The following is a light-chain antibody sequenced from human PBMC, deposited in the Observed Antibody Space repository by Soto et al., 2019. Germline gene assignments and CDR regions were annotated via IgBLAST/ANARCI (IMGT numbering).Light chain of an antibody. J-gene: IGLJ1*01. CDR1: SSDVGAYIY. Sequence: VLTQPASVSGSPGQSITISCTGTSSDVGAYIYVSWYQQHPGKAPKLMIYDITNRPSGVSNRFSGSKSGNTASLTISGLQAEDEADYYCVSFTTRSSYVFGTGTKVTVL. CDR3: VSFTTRSSYV. CDR2: DIT. V-gene: IGLV2-14*01.